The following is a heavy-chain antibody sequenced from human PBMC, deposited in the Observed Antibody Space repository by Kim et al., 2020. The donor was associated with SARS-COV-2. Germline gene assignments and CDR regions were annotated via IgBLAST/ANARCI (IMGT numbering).Heavy chain of an antibody. CDR2: ISSSNIYI. CDR1: GFTFSSYT. V-gene: IGHV3-21*06. CDR3: ARVFTHDAFDM. J-gene: IGHJ3*02. Sequence: GGSLRLSCTASGFTFSSYTMNWVRQAPGKGLEWVSSISSSNIYINYADSVRGRFTISRDNARNSLYLQMNSLRAEDTAVYYCARVFTHDAFDMWGQGTEVTVSS.